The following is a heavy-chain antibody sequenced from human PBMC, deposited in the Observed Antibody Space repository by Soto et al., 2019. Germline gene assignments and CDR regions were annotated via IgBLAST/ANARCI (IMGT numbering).Heavy chain of an antibody. Sequence: SETLSLTCTVSGGSISSGGYYWSWIRQHPGKGLEWIGYIYYSGSTYYNPSLKSRVTISVDTSKNQFSLKLSSVTAADTAVYYCVSSGRGYDFWSGRGEFDYWGQGTLVTVSS. CDR1: GGSISSGGYY. CDR3: VSSGRGYDFWSGRGEFDY. D-gene: IGHD3-3*01. J-gene: IGHJ4*02. V-gene: IGHV4-31*03. CDR2: IYYSGST.